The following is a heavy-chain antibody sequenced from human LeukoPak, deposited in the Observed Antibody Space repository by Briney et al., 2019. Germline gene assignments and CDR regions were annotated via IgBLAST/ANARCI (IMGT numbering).Heavy chain of an antibody. CDR3: AKDVVVVPAHYFDY. J-gene: IGHJ4*02. CDR2: ISGNSGST. D-gene: IGHD2-2*01. V-gene: IGHV3-23*01. Sequence: GGSLRLSCAASGFTFSSYAMNWVRQAPGKGLEWLSGISGNSGSTYYADSVKGRFTISRDNSKNTLYLQMDSLRAEDTAIYYCAKDVVVVPAHYFDYWGQETLVTVSS. CDR1: GFTFSSYA.